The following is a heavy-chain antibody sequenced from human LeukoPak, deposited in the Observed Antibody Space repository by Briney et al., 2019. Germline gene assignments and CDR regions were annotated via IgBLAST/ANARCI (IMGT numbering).Heavy chain of an antibody. CDR1: GASISSYY. Sequence: SETLSLTCTVSGASISSYYWSWIRQPAGKRLEWIGRIYTSGSINYNPSLKSRVTISVDTSKNQFSLKLSSVTAADTAVYYCARQTARAVRKSYYDILTGTGWFDPWGQGTLVTVSS. V-gene: IGHV4-4*07. CDR2: IYTSGSI. CDR3: ARQTARAVRKSYYDILTGTGWFDP. J-gene: IGHJ5*02. D-gene: IGHD3-9*01.